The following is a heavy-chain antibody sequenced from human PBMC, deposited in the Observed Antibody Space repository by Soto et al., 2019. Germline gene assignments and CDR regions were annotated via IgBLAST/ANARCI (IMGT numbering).Heavy chain of an antibody. D-gene: IGHD6-13*01. V-gene: IGHV1-69*13. CDR3: ARVSLGYSSLTAGEYNWFDP. CDR2: IIPIFGTA. CDR1: GGTFSSYA. J-gene: IGHJ5*02. Sequence: ASVKVSCKASGGTFSSYAISWVRQAPGQGLEWMGGIIPIFGTANYAQKFQGRVTITADESTSTAYMELSSLRSEDTAVYYCARVSLGYSSLTAGEYNWFDPWGQGTLVTVSS.